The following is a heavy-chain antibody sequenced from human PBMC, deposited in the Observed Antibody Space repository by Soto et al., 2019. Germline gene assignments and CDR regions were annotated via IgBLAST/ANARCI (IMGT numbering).Heavy chain of an antibody. D-gene: IGHD1-26*01. CDR2: IYYSGST. J-gene: IGHJ4*02. CDR3: AREKIVGALDY. CDR1: GGSISSNY. V-gene: IGHV4-59*01. Sequence: PSETLSLTCTVSGGSISSNYWTWIRQPPGKGLEWIGYIYYSGSTNYNPSLKSRVTISVDTSKNQFSLKLSSVTAADTAVYYCAREKIVGALDYWGQGTLVTVSS.